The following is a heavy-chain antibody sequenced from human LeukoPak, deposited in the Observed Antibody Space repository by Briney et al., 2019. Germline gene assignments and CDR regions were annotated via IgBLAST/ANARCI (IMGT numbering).Heavy chain of an antibody. CDR1: GYSFTSYW. CDR2: IDPSDSYT. D-gene: IGHD6-19*01. V-gene: IGHV5-10-1*01. CDR3: ARPNSSGWFPDAFDI. Sequence: GESLKISCKGSGYSFTSYWNSWVRQMPGKGLEWMGRIDPSDSYTNYSPSFQGHVTISADKSISTAYLQWSSLKASDTAMYYCARPNSSGWFPDAFDIWGQGTMVTVSS. J-gene: IGHJ3*02.